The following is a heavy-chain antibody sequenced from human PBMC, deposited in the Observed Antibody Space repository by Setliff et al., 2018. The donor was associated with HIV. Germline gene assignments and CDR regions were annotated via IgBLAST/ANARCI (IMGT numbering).Heavy chain of an antibody. CDR3: AKAHPGSSGLIDY. Sequence: TGGSLRLSCAASGFTFGSFAMSWVRHAPGNGLEWVSTLSGSGVSTYYADSVKGRFTISRDNSKNTLYLQMSSLRAEDTSVYYCAKAHPGSSGLIDYWGQGTLVTVSS. V-gene: IGHV3-23*01. CDR1: GFTFGSFA. J-gene: IGHJ4*02. D-gene: IGHD3-22*01. CDR2: LSGSGVST.